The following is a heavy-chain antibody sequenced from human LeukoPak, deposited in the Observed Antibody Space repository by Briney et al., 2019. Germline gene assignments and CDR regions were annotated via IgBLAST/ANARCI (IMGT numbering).Heavy chain of an antibody. CDR2: MNQDGSEK. CDR1: GFSFSNYG. Sequence: GRSLRLSCVTSGFSFSNYGMHWVRQAPGKGLEWVANMNQDGSEKYYVDSMKGRFTISRDNAKNSLYLQMNSLRAEDTAVYYCARDGIVIRFGGQDVWGQGTTVTVS. V-gene: IGHV3-7*01. J-gene: IGHJ6*02. D-gene: IGHD3-16*01. CDR3: ARDGIVIRFGGQDV.